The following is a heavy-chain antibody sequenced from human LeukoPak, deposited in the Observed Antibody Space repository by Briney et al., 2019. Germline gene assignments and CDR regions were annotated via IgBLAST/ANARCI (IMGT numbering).Heavy chain of an antibody. J-gene: IGHJ4*02. D-gene: IGHD3-10*01. V-gene: IGHV3-23*01. CDR1: GFTFTNYA. CDR3: AKESLLWFGELSVRDY. CDR2: VSGSGDLT. Sequence: GGSLRLSCEASGFTFTNYAMSWVRQGPGKGLEWVSAVSGSGDLTYYADSVKGRFIISRDNSKNTICLQMNSLRAEDTAVYYCAKESLLWFGELSVRDYWGQGTLVTVSS.